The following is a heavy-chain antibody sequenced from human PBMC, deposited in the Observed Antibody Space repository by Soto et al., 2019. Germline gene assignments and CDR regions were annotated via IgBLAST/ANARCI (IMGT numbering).Heavy chain of an antibody. CDR2: INPTSGST. D-gene: IGHD6-13*01. Sequence: QVQLVQSGAEVKKPGASVKVSCKASGYTFTNYYIHWVRQAPGQGLEWMGIINPTSGSTTYAQKFQGRVTLTYDTATTTVYMDLSCLRSEDTAVLYCARDLAAGDHWGQGTLVTVSS. V-gene: IGHV1-46*01. CDR1: GYTFTNYY. J-gene: IGHJ4*02. CDR3: ARDLAAGDH.